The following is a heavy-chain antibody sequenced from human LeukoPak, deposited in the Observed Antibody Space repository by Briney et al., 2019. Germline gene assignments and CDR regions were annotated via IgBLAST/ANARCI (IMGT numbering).Heavy chain of an antibody. CDR1: GFTFSSYA. CDR3: AKNLDSSGYYLFDY. V-gene: IGHV3-23*01. J-gene: IGHJ4*02. Sequence: GGSLRLSCAPSGFTFSSYAMSWVRQAPGEGLEWVSAISGSGGSTYYADSVKGRFTISRDNSNNTLYLQMNRLRAEDTAVYYCAKNLDSSGYYLFDYWGQGTLVTVSS. CDR2: ISGSGGST. D-gene: IGHD3-22*01.